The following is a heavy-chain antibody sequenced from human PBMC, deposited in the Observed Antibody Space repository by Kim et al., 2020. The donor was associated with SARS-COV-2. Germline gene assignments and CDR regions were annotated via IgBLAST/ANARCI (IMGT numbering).Heavy chain of an antibody. V-gene: IGHV3-11*03. J-gene: IGHJ4*02. D-gene: IGHD6-6*01. Sequence: AGSVKGRFTIARDNAKNTLNMKMNSLRDEDTAVYYCARGGKEYSSSYFDYWGQGTLVTVSS. CDR3: ARGGKEYSSSYFDY.